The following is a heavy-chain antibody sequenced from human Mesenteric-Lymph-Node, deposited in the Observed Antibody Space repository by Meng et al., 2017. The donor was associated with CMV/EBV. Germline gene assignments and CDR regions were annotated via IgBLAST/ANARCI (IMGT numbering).Heavy chain of an antibody. CDR3: ARAGYDTSGYPLEY. J-gene: IGHJ4*02. CDR2: ISSSSKTI. CDR1: GFTFSTYS. Sequence: GESLKISCAASGFTFSTYSMNWVRQAPGKGLEWVSYISSSSKTIYYADSVKGRFTISRDNAKNSLYVQMDSLRAEDTAVYYCARAGYDTSGYPLEYWGQGTLVTVSS. V-gene: IGHV3-48*04. D-gene: IGHD3-22*01.